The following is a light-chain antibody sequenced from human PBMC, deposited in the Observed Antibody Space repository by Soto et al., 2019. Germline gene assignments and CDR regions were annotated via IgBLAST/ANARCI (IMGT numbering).Light chain of an antibody. Sequence: DIVMTQSPLSLPVTPGEPASISCRSSQSLLHSNGYNYLDWYLQKPGQSPQLLIYLGSNRASGVPDRFSGSGSGTDFRLKIRRVEAEDVGVYYCMQALQTPWTFGQGTKVEIK. CDR2: LGS. CDR1: QSLLHSNGYNY. V-gene: IGKV2-28*01. CDR3: MQALQTPWT. J-gene: IGKJ1*01.